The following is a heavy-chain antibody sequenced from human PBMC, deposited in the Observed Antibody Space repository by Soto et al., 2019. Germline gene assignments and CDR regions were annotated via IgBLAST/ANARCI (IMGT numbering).Heavy chain of an antibody. D-gene: IGHD3-22*01. J-gene: IGHJ4*02. CDR1: GGSISSYY. Sequence: QVQLQESGPGLVKPSETLSLTCTVSGGSISSYYWSWIRQPPGQGLEWIGYIYYSGSTNYNPSLKSRVTMSVDTSKNQFSLKLRSVTAADTAVYYCAARAGSGYIAFWGQGTLVTVSS. CDR2: IYYSGST. V-gene: IGHV4-59*08. CDR3: AARAGSGYIAF.